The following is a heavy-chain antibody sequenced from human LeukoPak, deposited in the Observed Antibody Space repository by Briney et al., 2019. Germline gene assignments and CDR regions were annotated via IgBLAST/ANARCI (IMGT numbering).Heavy chain of an antibody. Sequence: ASETLSLTCTVSGGSISSYYWSWIRQPPGKGLEWIGYIYYSGSTNYNPSLKSRVTISVDTSKNQFSLKLSSVTATDTAVYYCARGDSGYDTYYFDYWGQGTLVTVSS. J-gene: IGHJ4*02. V-gene: IGHV4-59*01. CDR1: GGSISSYY. CDR3: ARGDSGYDTYYFDY. CDR2: IYYSGST. D-gene: IGHD5-12*01.